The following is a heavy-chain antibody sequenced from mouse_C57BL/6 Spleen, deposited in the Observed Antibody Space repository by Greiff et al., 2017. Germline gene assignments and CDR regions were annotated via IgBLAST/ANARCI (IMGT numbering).Heavy chain of an antibody. J-gene: IGHJ1*03. D-gene: IGHD1-1*01. CDR2: INPSNGGT. CDR1: GYTFTGNW. CDR3: AEGTTVPWYFDV. Sequence: VQLQQSGTELVKPGASVKLSCKASGYTFTGNWRHGGKQGPGQGLGWIGNINPSNGGTNYNEKFKSKATLTVDKSSSTAYMQLSSLTSEDSAVYYCAEGTTVPWYFDVWGTGTTVTVSS. V-gene: IGHV1-53*01.